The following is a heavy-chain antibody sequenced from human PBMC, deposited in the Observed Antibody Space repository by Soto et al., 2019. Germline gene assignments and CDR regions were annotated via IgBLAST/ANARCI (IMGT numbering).Heavy chain of an antibody. Sequence: QVQLAQSANEVKKPGASVRVSCKAAGYTFIRYGIAWVRQAPGQGLEWMGWISPYHDYTVYAQKFQGRVSMTADTSTRGVYTNLRSLKSDDTAVYYCARGGYYDNSWGKLSHYGLDVWRQGTSLSVAS. CDR1: GYTFIRYG. J-gene: IGHJ6*02. CDR3: ARGGYYDNSWGKLSHYGLDV. CDR2: ISPYHDYT. D-gene: IGHD3-16*01. V-gene: IGHV1-18*01.